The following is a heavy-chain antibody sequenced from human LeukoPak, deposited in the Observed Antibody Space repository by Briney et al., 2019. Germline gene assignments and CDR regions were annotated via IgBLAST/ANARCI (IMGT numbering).Heavy chain of an antibody. CDR2: ISDTGST. J-gene: IGHJ4*02. V-gene: IGHV4-59*01. Sequence: SETLSLTCSVSGGSITSYYWSWIRQPPGKGLEWIGYISDTGSTNQNPSLKSRVTISVDTSKNQFSLKLSSVTAADTAVYYCASAHYDPLRLDYWGQGTRVTVSS. D-gene: IGHD3-16*01. CDR3: ASAHYDPLRLDY. CDR1: GGSITSYY.